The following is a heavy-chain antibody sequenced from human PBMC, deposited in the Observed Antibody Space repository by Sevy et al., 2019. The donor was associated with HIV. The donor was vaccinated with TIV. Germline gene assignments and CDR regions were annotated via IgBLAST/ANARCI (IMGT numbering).Heavy chain of an antibody. D-gene: IGHD3-3*01. V-gene: IGHV3-30*04. Sequence: GGCLRLSCTASGFVFSSYAMHWVRQAPGKGLEWVAFIAYDGSNKNYADSVKDRFTLSRDNSKNTLYLQMNSLGAEDTAVYYCARPRFLEWLSSAAFDIWGQGTMVTVSS. J-gene: IGHJ3*02. CDR1: GFVFSSYA. CDR3: ARPRFLEWLSSAAFDI. CDR2: IAYDGSNK.